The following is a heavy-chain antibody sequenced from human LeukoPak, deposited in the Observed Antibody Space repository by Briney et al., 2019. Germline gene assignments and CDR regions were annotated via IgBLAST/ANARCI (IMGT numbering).Heavy chain of an antibody. CDR3: ARDRGSSSGWYAFDY. V-gene: IGHV3-53*01. CDR2: IYSGGSA. J-gene: IGHJ4*02. Sequence: GSLRLSCASSGFTVSSNYMSWVRQAPGKGVEWVSVIYSGGSAYSADSVKGGFTISRDNFKNTMHLQMNSMRAEDTAVYYCARDRGSSSGWYAFDYWGQGTLVTVSS. CDR1: GFTVSSNY. D-gene: IGHD6-19*01.